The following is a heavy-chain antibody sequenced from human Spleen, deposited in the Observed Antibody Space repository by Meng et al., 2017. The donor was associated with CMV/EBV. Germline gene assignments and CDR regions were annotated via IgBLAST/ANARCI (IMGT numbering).Heavy chain of an antibody. V-gene: IGHV1-2*02. CDR3: ARDPRMYDDPPDNWFDP. J-gene: IGHJ5*02. Sequence: YRFSVFYIHWVRQAPGQGLEWMGWVNPTRGATKYAQKFQGRVTMTRDTSISTAYMELGRLTSDDTAVYYCARDPRMYDDPPDNWFDPWGQGTLVTVSS. D-gene: IGHD3-16*01. CDR1: YRFSVFY. CDR2: VNPTRGAT.